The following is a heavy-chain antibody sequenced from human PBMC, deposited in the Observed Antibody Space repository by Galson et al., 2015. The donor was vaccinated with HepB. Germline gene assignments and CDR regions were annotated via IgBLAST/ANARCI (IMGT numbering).Heavy chain of an antibody. V-gene: IGHV1-69*04. CDR2: IIPILGIA. J-gene: IGHJ4*02. CDR3: ARDAALGFDWFLEYYFDY. D-gene: IGHD3-9*01. Sequence: SVKVSCKASGGTFSSYTISWVRQAPGQGLEWMGRIIPILGIANYAQKFQGRVTITADKSTSTAYMELSSLRSEDTAVYYCARDAALGFDWFLEYYFDYWGQGTLVTVSS. CDR1: GGTFSSYT.